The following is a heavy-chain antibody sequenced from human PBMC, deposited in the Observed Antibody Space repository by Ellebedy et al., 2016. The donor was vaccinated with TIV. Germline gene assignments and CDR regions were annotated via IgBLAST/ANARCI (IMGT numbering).Heavy chain of an antibody. J-gene: IGHJ4*02. D-gene: IGHD2-15*01. Sequence: SVKVSXKASGGTFSSYAISWVRQAPGQGLEWMGGIIPIFGTANYAQKFQGRVTITADESTSTAYMELSSLRSEDTAVYYCAREADCSGGSCRGLWGYWGQGTLVTVSS. CDR1: GGTFSSYA. CDR2: IIPIFGTA. CDR3: AREADCSGGSCRGLWGY. V-gene: IGHV1-69*13.